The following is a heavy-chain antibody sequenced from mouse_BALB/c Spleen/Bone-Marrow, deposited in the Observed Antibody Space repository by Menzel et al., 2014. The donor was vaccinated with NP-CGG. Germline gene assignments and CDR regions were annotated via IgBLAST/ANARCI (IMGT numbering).Heavy chain of an antibody. D-gene: IGHD2-3*01. CDR3: ARSYDAYYVEYFDV. J-gene: IGHJ1*01. CDR2: INPYKGGI. CDR1: GYSFTGYT. Sequence: EVQLQQSGPELVKPGASMKISCKASGYSFTGYTMNWVKQSHEKNLEWIGLINPYKGGIRYNQKFEDKATLTADKSSSTAYMELLSLTSEDSAVYYCARSYDAYYVEYFDVWGPGTTVTVSS. V-gene: IGHV1-37*01.